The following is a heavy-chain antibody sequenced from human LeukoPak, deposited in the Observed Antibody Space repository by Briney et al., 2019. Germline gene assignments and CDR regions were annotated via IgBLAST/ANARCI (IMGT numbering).Heavy chain of an antibody. CDR3: ARSKYYDFWSGSYGMDV. V-gene: IGHV4-4*07. CDR2: IYTSGST. J-gene: IGHJ6*02. D-gene: IGHD3-3*01. CDR1: GGSISSYY. Sequence: NSPETLSLTCTVSGGSISSYYWSWIRQPAGKGLEWIGRIYTSGSTNYNPSLKSRVTMSVDTSKNQFSLKLSSVTAADTAVYYCARSKYYDFWSGSYGMDVWGQGTTVTVSS.